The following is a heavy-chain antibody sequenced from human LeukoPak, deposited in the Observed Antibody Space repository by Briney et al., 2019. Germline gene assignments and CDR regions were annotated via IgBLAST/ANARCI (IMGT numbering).Heavy chain of an antibody. CDR2: ISRSGTTI. J-gene: IGHJ4*02. Sequence: GGSLRHSCAASGFTLSSNYMSWVRQAPGKGLEWVSYISRSGTTIYYADSVQGRFTISRDDAKNSLYLQMNSLRAEDTAVYYCAREADGYSYGDVNYFDYWGQGTLVTVSS. D-gene: IGHD5-18*01. CDR3: AREADGYSYGDVNYFDY. V-gene: IGHV3-11*04. CDR1: GFTLSSNY.